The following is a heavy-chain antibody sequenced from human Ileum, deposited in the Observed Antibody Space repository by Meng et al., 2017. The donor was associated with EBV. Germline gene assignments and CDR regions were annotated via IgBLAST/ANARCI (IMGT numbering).Heavy chain of an antibody. V-gene: IGHV4-4*02. D-gene: IGHD2-8*02. CDR3: ARRPTGIDY. J-gene: IGHJ4*02. CDR1: GGSISSSDW. Sequence: RESGPGLVKPSGTLSLTCTVSGGSISSSDWNWIRQPPGKGLEWIGEIIHGGSPSYNPSLKSRVTISIDTSKNQLSLMLSSVTAADTAVYYCARRPTGIDYWGQGTLVTVSS. CDR2: IIHGGSP.